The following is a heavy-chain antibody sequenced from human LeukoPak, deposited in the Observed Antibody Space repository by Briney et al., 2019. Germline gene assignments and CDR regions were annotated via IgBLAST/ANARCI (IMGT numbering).Heavy chain of an antibody. Sequence: GGSLRLSCAASGFTFSSYSMNWVRQAPGKGLEWVSSISSGSSYIYYADSVKGRFTISRDNAKNSLYLQMNSLRAEDTAVYYCARIVHSGHFDYWGQGTLVTVSS. J-gene: IGHJ4*02. CDR1: GFTFSSYS. V-gene: IGHV3-21*01. CDR2: ISSGSSYI. CDR3: ARIVHSGHFDY. D-gene: IGHD2-15*01.